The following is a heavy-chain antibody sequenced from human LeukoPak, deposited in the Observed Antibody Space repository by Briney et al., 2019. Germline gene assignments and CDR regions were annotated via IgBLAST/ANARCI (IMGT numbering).Heavy chain of an antibody. V-gene: IGHV1-46*01. D-gene: IGHD5-12*01. CDR3: ARISGYSGYAHELGY. Sequence: ASVKVFCKVSGYSFTSNYIHWVRQAPGQGLEWMGIINPSGGSTSYAQKFQGRVTMTRDTSTSTVYMELSSLRSEDTAVYYCARISGYSGYAHELGYWGQGTLVTVSS. CDR2: INPSGGST. CDR1: GYSFTSNY. J-gene: IGHJ4*02.